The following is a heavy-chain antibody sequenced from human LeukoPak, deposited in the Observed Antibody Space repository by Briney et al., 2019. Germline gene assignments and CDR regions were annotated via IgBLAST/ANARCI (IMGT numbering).Heavy chain of an antibody. V-gene: IGHV3-23*01. Sequence: GGSLRLSCAASGFTFSSYAMSWVRQAPGKGLEWVSVISGSGGSTYYADSVKGRFTISRDNSKNTLYLQMNSLRAEDTAVYYCAKRLYTGYYYYMDVWGKGTTVTVSS. D-gene: IGHD1-14*01. CDR1: GFTFSSYA. CDR3: AKRLYTGYYYYMDV. J-gene: IGHJ6*03. CDR2: ISGSGGST.